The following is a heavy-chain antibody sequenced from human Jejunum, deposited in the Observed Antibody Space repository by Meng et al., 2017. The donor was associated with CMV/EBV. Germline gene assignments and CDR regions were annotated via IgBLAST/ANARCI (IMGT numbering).Heavy chain of an antibody. V-gene: IGHV3-30*02. CDR3: AKNRDGIDS. CDR2: IHYAWDSQ. J-gene: IGHJ4*02. Sequence: LVGSGGGVVLPGGSLRLSCVTSGFTFSRSGMHWVRQAPGKPLEWVSFIHYAWDSQYYADSVKGRFTISRDDSRNTVYLQMNSLTTEDTAVYYCAKNRDGIDSWGQGTLVTVSS. D-gene: IGHD2/OR15-2a*01. CDR1: GFTFSRSG.